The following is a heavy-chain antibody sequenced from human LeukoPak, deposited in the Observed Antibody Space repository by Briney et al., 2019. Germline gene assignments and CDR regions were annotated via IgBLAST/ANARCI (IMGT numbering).Heavy chain of an antibody. Sequence: ASVKVSCKTSGYTFTTYGISWVRQAPGQGLEWMGWISGYNGNTNYALKLQGRVTMTTDTSTTTACMELRSLRSDDTAVYYCARDGYDSSENYDAFDIWGQGTVVTVSS. V-gene: IGHV1-18*01. D-gene: IGHD3-22*01. J-gene: IGHJ3*02. CDR2: ISGYNGNT. CDR1: GYTFTTYG. CDR3: ARDGYDSSENYDAFDI.